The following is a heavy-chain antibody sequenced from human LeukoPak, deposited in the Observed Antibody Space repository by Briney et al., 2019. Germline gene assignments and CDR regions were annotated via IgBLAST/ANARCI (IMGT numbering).Heavy chain of an antibody. D-gene: IGHD3-22*01. Sequence: SETLSLTWTVSGGSISSYYWNWIRQPPGKGLEWIGYIYSSGTTNYNPSLRSRVSMSVDTSKNQFSLRLSSVTAAATAVYYCARVFSTNYYDNRGWFDPWGQGTLVTVSS. V-gene: IGHV4-59*01. J-gene: IGHJ5*02. CDR1: GGSISSYY. CDR2: IYSSGTT. CDR3: ARVFSTNYYDNRGWFDP.